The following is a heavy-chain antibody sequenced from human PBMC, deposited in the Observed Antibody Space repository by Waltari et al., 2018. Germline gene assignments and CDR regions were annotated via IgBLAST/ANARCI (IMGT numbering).Heavy chain of an antibody. Sequence: QVQLQESGPGLVKPSETLSLTCTVSGGSIRSFYWSWIRQPPGKGLEWIGYMYYSGITNYIPSLKSRVTISVDTSKNQFSLKLSSVTTADTAVYYCARQWNWGSVHYFDYWGQGTLVTVSS. J-gene: IGHJ4*02. CDR2: MYYSGIT. D-gene: IGHD7-27*01. CDR1: GGSIRSFY. CDR3: ARQWNWGSVHYFDY. V-gene: IGHV4-59*08.